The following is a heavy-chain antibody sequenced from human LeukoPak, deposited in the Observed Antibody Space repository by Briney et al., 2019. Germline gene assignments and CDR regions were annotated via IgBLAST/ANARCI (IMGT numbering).Heavy chain of an antibody. CDR2: IYYSGST. V-gene: IGHV4-31*01. CDR1: GGSISSGGYY. J-gene: IGHJ4*02. D-gene: IGHD6-6*01. Sequence: PSETLSLTCTVSGGSISSGGYYWSWIRQHPGKGLEWIGYIYYSGSTYYNPSLKSLVTISVDTSKNQFSLKLSSVTAADTAVYYCARSVAARRGGYFDYWGQGTLVTVSS. CDR3: ARSVAARRGGYFDY.